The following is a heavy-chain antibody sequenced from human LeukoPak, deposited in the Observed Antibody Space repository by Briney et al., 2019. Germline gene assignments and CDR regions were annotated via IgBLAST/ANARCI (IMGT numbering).Heavy chain of an antibody. CDR1: GFTFCTYS. D-gene: IGHD4-17*01. V-gene: IGHV3-48*02. CDR3: ARYYGGYGGFAY. J-gene: IGHJ4*01. CDR2: ISSGSLTL. Sequence: GGSLRLSCAGSGFTFCTYSMNWVRRAPGKGLEWVSYISSGSLTLYYADSVKGRFTISRDNAKNSLYLQMNTLRDEDTAVYYCARYYGGYGGFAYSGHRTLVTVSS.